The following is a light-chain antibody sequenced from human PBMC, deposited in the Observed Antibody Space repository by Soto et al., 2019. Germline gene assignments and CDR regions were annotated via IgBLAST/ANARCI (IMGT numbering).Light chain of an antibody. CDR2: EVS. Sequence: QSVLTQPASVSGSPGQSITISCTGVGSYDAVSWYQQHPGKAPKLMIYEVSKRPSGVSDRFSGSKSANTASLTISGLQAEDEADYHCCSYGGSGSAYVFGTGTKLTVL. V-gene: IGLV2-23*02. CDR1: VGSYDA. J-gene: IGLJ1*01. CDR3: CSYGGSGSAYV.